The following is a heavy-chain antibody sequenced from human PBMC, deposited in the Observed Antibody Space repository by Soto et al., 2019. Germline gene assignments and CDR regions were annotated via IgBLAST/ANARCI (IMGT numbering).Heavy chain of an antibody. Sequence: QVQLVQSGAEVKKPGSSVKVSCKASGGTFSSYAISWVRQAPGQGLEWMGGIIPIFGTANYAQKFQGRVTITADESTNTAYMELSSLRSQDTAVYYCARGGAAYCAGDCYIDYWGQGTLVTVSS. CDR2: IIPIFGTA. CDR1: GGTFSSYA. V-gene: IGHV1-69*01. J-gene: IGHJ4*02. D-gene: IGHD2-21*02. CDR3: ARGGAAYCAGDCYIDY.